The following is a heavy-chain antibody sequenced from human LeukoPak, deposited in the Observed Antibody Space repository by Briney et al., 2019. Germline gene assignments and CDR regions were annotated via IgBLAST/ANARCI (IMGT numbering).Heavy chain of an antibody. CDR1: GGSVSSGSYY. Sequence: SETLSLTCTVSGGSVSSGSYYWSWIRQPPGKGLEWIGYIYYSGRTNYNPSLKSRVTISVDTSKNQFSLKLSSVTAADTAVYYCAGRERLRYYYYYYGMDVWGQGTTVTDSS. V-gene: IGHV4-61*01. CDR3: AGRERLRYYYYYYGMDV. J-gene: IGHJ6*02. D-gene: IGHD1-1*01. CDR2: IYYSGRT.